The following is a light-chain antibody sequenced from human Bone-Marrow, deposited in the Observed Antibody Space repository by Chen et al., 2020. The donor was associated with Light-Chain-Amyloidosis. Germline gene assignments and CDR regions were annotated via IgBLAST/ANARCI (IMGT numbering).Light chain of an antibody. Sequence: QSALTQPASVSESPGQPITTSCTGTSSDLGGYNFVSWYQQHPGKAPKLMIFDVSSRPSGVSDRFSGSKSGNTASLTISGLQAEDEATYYCSSFTSSRTVVFGTGTRLTVL. V-gene: IGLV2-14*03. J-gene: IGLJ2*01. CDR3: SSFTSSRTVV. CDR1: SSDLGGYNF. CDR2: DVS.